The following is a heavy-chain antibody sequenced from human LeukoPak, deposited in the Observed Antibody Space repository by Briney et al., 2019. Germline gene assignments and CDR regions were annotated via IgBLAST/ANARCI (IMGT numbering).Heavy chain of an antibody. J-gene: IGHJ4*02. D-gene: IGHD3-3*02. CDR1: GFTFVDYG. V-gene: IGHV3-20*04. Sequence: GGSLRLSCATSGFTFVDYGLSWVRRAPGKGLEWLCAINYNGAITDYADSVKGRFTISRDNAKNSLYLRMDSLRAEDTALYYCARDRLGPSFSVSHFDLWGQETLVTVSS. CDR2: INYNGAIT. CDR3: ARDRLGPSFSVSHFDL.